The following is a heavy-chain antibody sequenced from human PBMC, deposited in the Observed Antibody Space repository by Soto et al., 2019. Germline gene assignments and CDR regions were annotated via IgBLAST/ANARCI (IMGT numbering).Heavy chain of an antibody. CDR2: INSDGSST. Sequence: GGSLRLSCAASGFTFSSYWMHWVRQAPGKGLVWVSRINSDGSSTSYADSVKGRFTISRDNAKNTLYLQMNSLRAEDTAVYYCARPQYYYYYGMDVWGQGTTVTVSS. CDR3: ARPQYYYYYGMDV. J-gene: IGHJ6*02. V-gene: IGHV3-74*01. CDR1: GFTFSSYW.